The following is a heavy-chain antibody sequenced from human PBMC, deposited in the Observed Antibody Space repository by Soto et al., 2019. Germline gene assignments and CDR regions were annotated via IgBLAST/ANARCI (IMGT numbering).Heavy chain of an antibody. Sequence: QVQLQESGPGLVKPSETLSLTCTVSGGSVSSGSYYWSWIRQPPGKGLEWIGYIYYSGSTNYNPSLKGGATISVDTSKNRFSLKLGSVTAADTAVYYCARDRYSFGSGGWYFDLWGRGTLVTVSS. CDR2: IYYSGST. D-gene: IGHD3-10*01. J-gene: IGHJ2*01. CDR1: GGSVSSGSYY. CDR3: ARDRYSFGSGGWYFDL. V-gene: IGHV4-61*01.